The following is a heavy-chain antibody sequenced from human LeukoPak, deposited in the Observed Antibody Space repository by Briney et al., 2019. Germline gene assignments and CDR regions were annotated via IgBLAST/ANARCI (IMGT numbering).Heavy chain of an antibody. CDR2: IIPIFGTA. Sequence: SVKVSCKASGGTFSSYAIIWVRQAPGQGLEWMGGIIPIFGTANYAQKFQGRVTITADESTSTAYMELSSLRSEDTAVYYCAREKGGSSPLYYYYYMDVWGKGTTVTVSS. V-gene: IGHV1-69*13. J-gene: IGHJ6*03. CDR3: AREKGGSSPLYYYYYMDV. D-gene: IGHD6-13*01. CDR1: GGTFSSYA.